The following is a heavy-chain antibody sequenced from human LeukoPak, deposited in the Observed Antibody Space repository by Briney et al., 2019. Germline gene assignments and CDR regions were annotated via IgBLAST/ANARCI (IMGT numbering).Heavy chain of an antibody. CDR1: GGSFSGYY. Sequence: SETLSLTCAVYGGSFSGYYWSWIRRPPGKGLEWIGSIYDSGSTYYNPSLKSRVTISVDTSKNQFSLKLNSVTAADTAVYYCARHYGPWGQGTLVTVSS. D-gene: IGHD3-16*01. CDR3: ARHYGP. J-gene: IGHJ5*02. V-gene: IGHV4-34*01. CDR2: IYDSGST.